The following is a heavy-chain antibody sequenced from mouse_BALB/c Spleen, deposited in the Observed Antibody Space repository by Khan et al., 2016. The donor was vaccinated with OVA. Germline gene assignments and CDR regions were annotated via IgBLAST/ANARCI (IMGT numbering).Heavy chain of an antibody. D-gene: IGHD1-1*01. CDR3: ALYGSRVDY. CDR2: ILPGSGDT. Sequence: QVQLQQSGAELMKPGASVKISCKATGFTFSNYWIEWVKQRPGHGLEWIGQILPGSGDTNYNEKFEGKATFTADTSSNTAYMQLSSLTSEDSAVDYCALYGSRVDYWGQGTTLTVSS. CDR1: GFTFSNYW. J-gene: IGHJ2*01. V-gene: IGHV1-9*01.